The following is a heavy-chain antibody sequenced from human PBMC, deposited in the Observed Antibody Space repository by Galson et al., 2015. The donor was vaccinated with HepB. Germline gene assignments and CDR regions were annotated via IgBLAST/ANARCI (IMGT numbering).Heavy chain of an antibody. Sequence: SLRLSCAASGFTFSSYWMHWVRQAPGKGLVWVSRINRDGSSTSYADTVKGRFTISRDNAKNTLYLQMNSLRAEDTAVYYCARVDYGDYGSWGQGTLVTVSS. D-gene: IGHD4-17*01. CDR3: ARVDYGDYGS. J-gene: IGHJ5*02. CDR2: INRDGSST. V-gene: IGHV3-74*01. CDR1: GFTFSSYW.